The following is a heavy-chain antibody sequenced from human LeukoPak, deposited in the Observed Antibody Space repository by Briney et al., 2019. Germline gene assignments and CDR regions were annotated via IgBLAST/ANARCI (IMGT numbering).Heavy chain of an antibody. CDR1: GFTSSSYT. CDR3: ARDTYDILTGYYKWAFDI. V-gene: IGHV3-21*06. Sequence: GSLRLSCAASGFTSSSYTMNWVRQAPGKGLEWVSSISSSSSYIYYADSVKGRFTISRDNAKNSLYLQMNSLRAEDTAVYYCARDTYDILTGYYKWAFDIWGQGTIVTVSS. CDR2: ISSSSSYI. J-gene: IGHJ3*02. D-gene: IGHD3-9*01.